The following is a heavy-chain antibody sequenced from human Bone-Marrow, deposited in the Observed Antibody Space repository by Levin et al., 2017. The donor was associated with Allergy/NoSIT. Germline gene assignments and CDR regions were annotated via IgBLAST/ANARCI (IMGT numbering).Heavy chain of an antibody. D-gene: IGHD3-10*01. V-gene: IGHV4-38-2*02. CDR2: IHQSGRT. Sequence: PSETLSLICSVSGYSITSGYYWTWIRHSPGKGLEWVGSIHQSGRTHSNPSLWGRVSLSMDRLKNEFSLDLTSVTAADTAVYYCARDFGDLTCRGEACYTGFYYNGLDSWGQGTTVTVSS. J-gene: IGHJ6*02. CDR3: ARDFGDLTCRGEACYTGFYYNGLDS. CDR1: GYSITSGYY.